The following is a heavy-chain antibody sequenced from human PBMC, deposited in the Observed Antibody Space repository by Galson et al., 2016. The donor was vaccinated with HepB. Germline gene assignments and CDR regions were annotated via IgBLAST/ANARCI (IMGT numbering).Heavy chain of an antibody. J-gene: IGHJ4*02. CDR3: AKVVGLYGFLDY. V-gene: IGHV3-30*18. CDR2: IASDGNNK. D-gene: IGHD3-10*01. CDR1: GFSFSHYG. Sequence: SLRLSCAASGFSFSHYGMHWVRKAPGKGLEWVTFIASDGNNKYYAESVKGRLPISRDKSKNTVYLQMNSLRAEDTAVYYCAKVVGLYGFLDYWGQGTVVTVSS.